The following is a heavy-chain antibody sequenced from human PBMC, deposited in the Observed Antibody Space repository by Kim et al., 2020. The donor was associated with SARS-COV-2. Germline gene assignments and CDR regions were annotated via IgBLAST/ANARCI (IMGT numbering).Heavy chain of an antibody. CDR3: SRATLRVHFAY. J-gene: IGHJ4*02. V-gene: IGHV3-53*01. Sequence: GGSLRLSCAVSGFSVRSSCMTWVRQAPGKGLEWVSAIHDAGSTYYADSVKGRFTISRDTPKNTLYLQMNSLRAADTAVYYCSRATLRVHFAYWGQGSLAT. CDR2: IHDAGST. CDR1: GFSVRSSC. D-gene: IGHD2-21*02.